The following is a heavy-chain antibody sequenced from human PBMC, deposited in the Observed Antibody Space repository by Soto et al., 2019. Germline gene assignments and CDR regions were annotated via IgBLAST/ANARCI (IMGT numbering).Heavy chain of an antibody. CDR2: ISSSSSTI. Sequence: PGGSLRLSCAASGFTFSSYWMSWVRQAPGKGLEWVSYISSSSSTIYYADSVKGRFTISRDNAKNSLYLQMNSLRAEDTAVYYCARADSGYAHGYYYYGMDVWGQGTTVTVSS. CDR3: ARADSGYAHGYYYYGMDV. J-gene: IGHJ6*02. V-gene: IGHV3-48*01. CDR1: GFTFSSYW. D-gene: IGHD5-12*01.